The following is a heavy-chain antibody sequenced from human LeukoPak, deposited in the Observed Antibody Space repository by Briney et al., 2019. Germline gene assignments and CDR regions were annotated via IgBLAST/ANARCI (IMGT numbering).Heavy chain of an antibody. CDR2: IIPIFGTA. Sequence: SVKVSCKASGGTFSSYAISWVRQAPGQGLEWMGRIIPIFGTANYAQKFQGRVTITTDESTSTAYMELSSLRSEDTAVYYCARALGRGYSYGYTDYWGQGTLVTVSS. CDR1: GGTFSSYA. D-gene: IGHD5-18*01. J-gene: IGHJ4*02. CDR3: ARALGRGYSYGYTDY. V-gene: IGHV1-69*05.